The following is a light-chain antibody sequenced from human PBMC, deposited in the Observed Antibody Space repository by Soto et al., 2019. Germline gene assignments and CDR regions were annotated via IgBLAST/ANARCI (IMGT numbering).Light chain of an antibody. CDR3: QQYGSSRT. V-gene: IGKV3-20*01. CDR2: GAS. Sequence: EIVLTQSPGTLSLSPGERATLSCRASQSVSSSYLAWYQQKPGQAPRLLIYGASSRATGIPDRFSGSGSGTDFTLTISLLEPEDVAVYYCQQYGSSRTFGQGTKVEIK. CDR1: QSVSSSY. J-gene: IGKJ1*01.